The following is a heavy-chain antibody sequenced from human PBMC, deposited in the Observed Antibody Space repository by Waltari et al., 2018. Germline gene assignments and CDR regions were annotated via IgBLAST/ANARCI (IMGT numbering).Heavy chain of an antibody. V-gene: IGHV3-30*07. D-gene: IGHD5-18*01. J-gene: IGHJ4*02. CDR2: ISYDGSDE. Sequence: QVQLVESGGGVVHPGRSLRLSCEASGFTFSYHAMHWVRQAPGKGLEWVAGISYDGSDEYDADSVRGRFTISRDDSKDTVNLQMNSLRPEDTAVYYCARDVPLQIQSWYSFDYWGQGTLVTVSS. CDR1: GFTFSYHA. CDR3: ARDVPLQIQSWYSFDY.